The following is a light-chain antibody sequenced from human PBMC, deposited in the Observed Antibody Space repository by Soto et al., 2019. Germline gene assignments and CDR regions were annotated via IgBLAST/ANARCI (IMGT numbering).Light chain of an antibody. CDR1: SGHSSYA. J-gene: IGLJ3*02. CDR2: LNSDGSH. CDR3: QTWSAGIQV. Sequence: QPVLTQSPSASASLGASVKLTCTLSSGHSSYAIAWHQQQPEKGPRYLMKLNSDGSHSKGDGIPDRFSGSCSGAERYLTIASLQSEDEADYYCQTWSAGIQVFGGGTKLTVL. V-gene: IGLV4-69*01.